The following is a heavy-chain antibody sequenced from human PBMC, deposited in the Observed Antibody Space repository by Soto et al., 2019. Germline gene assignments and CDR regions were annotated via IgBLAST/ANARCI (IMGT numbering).Heavy chain of an antibody. Sequence: PGGSLRLSSAASGFTFSLYSMHWNRQPPGKGLEWVAVMWYDGTNKYYGESVKGRFTISRDNSENTLYLQMNSLRVEDTAVYYCARDATFGTKGGSFDIWGHGTLVTVSS. CDR1: GFTFSLYS. J-gene: IGHJ3*02. CDR3: ARDATFGTKGGSFDI. V-gene: IGHV3-33*01. CDR2: MWYDGTNK. D-gene: IGHD3-16*01.